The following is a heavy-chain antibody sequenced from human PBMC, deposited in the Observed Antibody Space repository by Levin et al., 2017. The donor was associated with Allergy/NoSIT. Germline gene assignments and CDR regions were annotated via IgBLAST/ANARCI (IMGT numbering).Heavy chain of an antibody. CDR3: VNWGSY. D-gene: IGHD3-16*01. J-gene: IGHJ4*02. CDR1: GFTISSYW. Sequence: WGSLRLSCVVSGFTISSYWMSWVRQAPGKGLEWVAKIKKDGSQKYYVDSVKGRFTISRDNAKNSLYLQMNSLRAEDTAVYYCVNWGSYWGQGTLVTVSS. V-gene: IGHV3-7*02. CDR2: IKKDGSQK.